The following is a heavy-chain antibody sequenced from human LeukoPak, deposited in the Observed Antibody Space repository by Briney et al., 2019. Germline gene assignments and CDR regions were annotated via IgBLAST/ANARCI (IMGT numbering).Heavy chain of an antibody. CDR3: GRPLQRGSWTQRALDY. CDR2: IIPIFGTA. Sequence: ASVKVSCKASGGTFSSYAISWVRQAPGQGLEWMGGIIPIFGTANYAQKFQGRVTITADESTSTAYMELSSLRSEDTAVYYCGRPLQRGSWTQRALDYWGQGTLVTVSS. J-gene: IGHJ4*02. D-gene: IGHD3-10*01. CDR1: GGTFSSYA. V-gene: IGHV1-69*13.